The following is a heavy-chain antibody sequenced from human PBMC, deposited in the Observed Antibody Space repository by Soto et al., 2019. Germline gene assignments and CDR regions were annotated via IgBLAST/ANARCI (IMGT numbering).Heavy chain of an antibody. CDR3: VKDDGGYPSTAPH. CDR1: GITISNYP. D-gene: IGHD3-22*01. V-gene: IGHV3-23*01. CDR2: ISGRGDRT. Sequence: VQLLESGGGSVQAGGSLRLSCAASGITISNYPMSWVRQAPGKGLDWVSGISGRGDRTYYADSAKGRFTISKDISKNSLSLQLDSLGVEDTAVYFCVKDDGGYPSTAPHWGQGTLVTVSS. J-gene: IGHJ4*02.